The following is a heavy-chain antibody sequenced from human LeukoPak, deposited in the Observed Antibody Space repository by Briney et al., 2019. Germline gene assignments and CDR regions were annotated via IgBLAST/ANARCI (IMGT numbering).Heavy chain of an antibody. CDR2: INPNSGNT. Sequence: ASVKVSCKASGYTFTGYYMHWVRQAPGQGLEWMGWINPNSGNTGYAQKFQGRVTMTRNTSISTAYMELSSLRSEDTAVYYCARAIAAAGTPWGQGTLVTVSS. V-gene: IGHV1-8*02. J-gene: IGHJ5*02. D-gene: IGHD6-13*01. CDR1: GYTFTGYY. CDR3: ARAIAAAGTP.